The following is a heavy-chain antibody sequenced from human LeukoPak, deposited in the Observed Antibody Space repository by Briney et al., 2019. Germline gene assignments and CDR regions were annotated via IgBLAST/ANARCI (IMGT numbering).Heavy chain of an antibody. CDR2: IYPGDSDT. CDR3: ASVPYSLGDY. V-gene: IGHV5-51*01. CDR1: GYTLTELS. D-gene: IGHD4-11*01. J-gene: IGHJ4*02. Sequence: ASVKVSCKVSGYTLTELSMHWVRQMPGKGLEWMGIIYPGDSDTRYSPSFQGQVTISADKSISTAYLQWSSLKASDTAMYYCASVPYSLGDYWGQGTLVTVSS.